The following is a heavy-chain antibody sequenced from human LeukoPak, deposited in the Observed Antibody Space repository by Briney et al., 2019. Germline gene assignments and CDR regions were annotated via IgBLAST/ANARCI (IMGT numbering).Heavy chain of an antibody. CDR3: AHMIPSSSGWYWTTTFDY. V-gene: IGHV2-5*01. J-gene: IGHJ4*02. CDR1: GFSLSTSGVG. D-gene: IGHD6-19*01. Sequence: ESGPTLVNPTQTLTLTCTFSGFSLSTSGVGVGWIRQPPGKALEWLALIYWNDDKRYSPSLKSRLTITKDTSKYQVVLTMTNMDPVDTATYYCAHMIPSSSGWYWTTTFDYWGQGTLVTVSS. CDR2: IYWNDDK.